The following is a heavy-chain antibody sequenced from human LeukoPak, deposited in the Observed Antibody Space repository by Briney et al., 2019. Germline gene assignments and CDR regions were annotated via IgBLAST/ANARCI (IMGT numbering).Heavy chain of an antibody. CDR1: GGSISSGGYS. J-gene: IGHJ3*02. CDR3: ARTPTRYYSGGSCYSFAFDI. D-gene: IGHD2-15*01. V-gene: IGHV4-30-2*01. CDR2: IYHSGST. Sequence: SETLSLTCAVSGGSISSGGYSWSWIRQPPGKGLEWIGYIYHSGSTYYNPSLKSRVTISVDRSKNRFSLNLSSVTAADTAVYYCARTPTRYYSGGSCYSFAFDIWGQGTMVTVSS.